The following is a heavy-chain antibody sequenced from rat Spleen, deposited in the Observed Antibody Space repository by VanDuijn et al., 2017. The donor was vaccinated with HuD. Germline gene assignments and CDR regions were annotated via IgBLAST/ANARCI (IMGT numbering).Heavy chain of an antibody. Sequence: EVQLVESGGRLVQPGNSLKLSCAASGFTFSDHAMAWVRQFPKKGLEWVAIIIYDGSGTFYRDSVKGRFTISRDNAKNTLSLQMDSLRTEDTATYYCARHYDYSNWFAYWGQGTLVTVSS. J-gene: IGHJ3*01. CDR3: ARHYDYSNWFAY. CDR2: IIYDGSGT. CDR1: GFTFSDHA. V-gene: IGHV5-17*01. D-gene: IGHD1-5*01.